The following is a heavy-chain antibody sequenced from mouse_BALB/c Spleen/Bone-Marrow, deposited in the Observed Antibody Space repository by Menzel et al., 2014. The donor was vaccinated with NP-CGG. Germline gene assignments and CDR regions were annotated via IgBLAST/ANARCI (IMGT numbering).Heavy chain of an antibody. Sequence: EVKLVESGGGLVKPGGSLKLSCAASGFTFSSYAMSWVRRTPEKRLEWVATISSGGSYTYYPDSVKGRFTISRDNAKNTLYLQMSSLRSEDTAMYYCARSGVCGYYFGGQGTTLTVSS. D-gene: IGHD2-3*01. CDR3: ARSGVCGYYF. CDR2: ISSGGSYT. J-gene: IGHJ2*01. V-gene: IGHV5-9-3*01. CDR1: GFTFSSYA.